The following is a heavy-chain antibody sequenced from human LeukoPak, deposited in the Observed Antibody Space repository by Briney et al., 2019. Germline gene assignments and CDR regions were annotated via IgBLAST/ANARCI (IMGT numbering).Heavy chain of an antibody. Sequence: GGSLRLSCAASGFTFASYAMNWVRQAPGKGLEWVSVISNSGGSTYYADSVKGRFTISRGNSKNTLYLQMSSLRAEDTAVYYCSKVKYSGSWTGTDWGQGTLVTVSS. CDR1: GFTFASYA. CDR3: SKVKYSGSWTGTD. J-gene: IGHJ4*02. CDR2: ISNSGGST. V-gene: IGHV3-23*01. D-gene: IGHD6-13*01.